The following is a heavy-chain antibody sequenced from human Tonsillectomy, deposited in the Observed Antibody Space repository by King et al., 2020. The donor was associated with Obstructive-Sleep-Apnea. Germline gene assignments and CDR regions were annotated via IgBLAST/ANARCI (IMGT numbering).Heavy chain of an antibody. D-gene: IGHD5-18*01. Sequence: VQLVESGGGLVQPGRSLRLSCAASGFTFDDYAMHLVRQAPGKGLEGVSGISWNSGSIGDAASVKGRFTISRDNAKNALYLQMNSLRAEDTALYYCAKDSGTAMVMGYFDYWGQGTLVTVSS. CDR1: GFTFDDYA. V-gene: IGHV3-9*01. J-gene: IGHJ4*02. CDR2: ISWNSGSI. CDR3: AKDSGTAMVMGYFDY.